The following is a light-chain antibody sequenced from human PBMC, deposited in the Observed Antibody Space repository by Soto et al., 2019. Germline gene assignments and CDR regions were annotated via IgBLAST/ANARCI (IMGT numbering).Light chain of an antibody. CDR1: QSVSSN. CDR3: QQYNNWPRT. J-gene: IGKJ1*01. V-gene: IGKV3-15*01. CDR2: GAS. Sequence: EIVMTQSPATLSVSPGHRATLSCRASQSVSSNLAWYQQKPGQAPRLLIYGASTRATGIPARFSGSGSGTDFTLTISSLKSEDFEVYYCQQYNNWPRTFGQGTKVDIK.